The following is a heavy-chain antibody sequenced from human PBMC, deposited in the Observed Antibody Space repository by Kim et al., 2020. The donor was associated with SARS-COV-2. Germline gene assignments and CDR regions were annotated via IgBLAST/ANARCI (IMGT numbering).Heavy chain of an antibody. V-gene: IGHV3-21*04. CDR2: ISSSSSYI. Sequence: GGSLRLSCAASGFIFSDYSMNWVRQAPGKGLEWVSSISSSSSYIYYADSLKGRFTVSRDNAKNSLSLQMNSLRGEDTAVYYCARGGWRSGSYDVWGQGTLVSVCS. J-gene: IGHJ4*02. D-gene: IGHD1-26*01. CDR3: ARGGWRSGSYDV. CDR1: GFIFSDYS.